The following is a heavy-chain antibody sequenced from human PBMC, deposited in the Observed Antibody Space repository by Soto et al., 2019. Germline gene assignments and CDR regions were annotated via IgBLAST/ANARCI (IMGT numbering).Heavy chain of an antibody. V-gene: IGHV1-3*01. J-gene: IGHJ5*02. Sequence: QVQLVQSGAEVKKPGASVKVSCKASGYTFTSYAMHWVRQAPGQRLEWMGCINAGNGNTKYSQKFQGRVTITRDTSASTAYMELSSLRSEDTAVYYCARGGYYGAGSTFDPWGQGTLVTVSS. CDR1: GYTFTSYA. D-gene: IGHD3-10*01. CDR2: INAGNGNT. CDR3: ARGGYYGAGSTFDP.